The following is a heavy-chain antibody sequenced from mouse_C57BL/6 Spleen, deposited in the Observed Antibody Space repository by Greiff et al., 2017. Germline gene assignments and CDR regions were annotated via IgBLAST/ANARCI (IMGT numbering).Heavy chain of an antibody. CDR3: TTWGITTVVATPFAY. CDR2: IDPENGDT. J-gene: IGHJ3*01. D-gene: IGHD1-1*01. Sequence: EVKVVESGAELVRPGASVKLSCTASGFNIKDDYMHWVKQRPEQGLEWIGWIDPENGDTEYASKFQGKATITADTSSNTAYLQLSSLTSEDTAVYYCTTWGITTVVATPFAYWGQGTLVTVSA. CDR1: GFNIKDDY. V-gene: IGHV14-4*01.